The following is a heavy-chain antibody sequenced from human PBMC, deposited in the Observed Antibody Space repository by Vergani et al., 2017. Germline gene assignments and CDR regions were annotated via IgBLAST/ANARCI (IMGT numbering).Heavy chain of an antibody. CDR1: VFTFCSYG. D-gene: IGHD2-2*02. Sequence: HVQLVDSGGGVVQPGRSLSLSCASSVFTFCSYGMHWVRQAPCKGLEWVAVIWYDGSNKYYADSVKGRFTISRDNSKNTLYLQMNSLRAEDTAVYYCARDPFIVVVPAAIRPIAGGNYYYGRDVRGQG. CDR3: ARDPFIVVVPAAIRPIAGGNYYYGRDV. J-gene: IGHJ6*01. CDR2: IWYDGSNK. V-gene: IGHV3-33*01.